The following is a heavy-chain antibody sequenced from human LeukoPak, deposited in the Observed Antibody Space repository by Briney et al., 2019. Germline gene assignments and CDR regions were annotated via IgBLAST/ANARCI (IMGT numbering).Heavy chain of an antibody. CDR2: IWTDGGT. CDR3: VRLPHAMSPFDY. D-gene: IGHD2-15*01. CDR1: GGSISSGNYY. Sequence: PSETLSLTCTVSGGSISSGNYYWSWIRQPAGKGLEWIGRIWTDGGTSYNPSLKSRVTISLDTSKNQFSLRLSSVTAADTAVYYCVRLPHAMSPFDYWGQGTLVTVSS. J-gene: IGHJ4*02. V-gene: IGHV4-61*02.